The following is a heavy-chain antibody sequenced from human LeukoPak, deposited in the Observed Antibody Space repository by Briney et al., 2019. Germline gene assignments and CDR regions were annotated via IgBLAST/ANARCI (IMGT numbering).Heavy chain of an antibody. J-gene: IGHJ3*02. CDR2: ISSSSSYI. CDR3: ARGPSDDSSGYYYVSAFDI. Sequence: GGSLRLSCAATGFTFSSYSMNWVRQAPGRGLEWVLSISSSSSYIYYADSVKGRFTISRDNAKNSLYLQMNSLRAEDTAVYYCARGPSDDSSGYYYVSAFDIWGQGTMVTVSS. D-gene: IGHD3-22*01. CDR1: GFTFSSYS. V-gene: IGHV3-21*01.